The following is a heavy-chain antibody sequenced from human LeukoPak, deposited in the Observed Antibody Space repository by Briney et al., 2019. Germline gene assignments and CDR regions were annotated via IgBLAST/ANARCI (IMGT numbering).Heavy chain of an antibody. CDR3: ANHLSGQLGRFYYYYMAV. V-gene: IGHV3-23*01. D-gene: IGHD6-13*01. J-gene: IGHJ6*03. CDR2: ITSSGDSA. Sequence: PGGSLRLSCTASGFSFSTYGMSWVRQAPGKGLEWVSAITSSGDSAYYADSVKGRFTISRDNSKNTLYLQLNSLRAEDTAVYFCANHLSGQLGRFYYYYMAVWGKGTTVTISS. CDR1: GFSFSTYG.